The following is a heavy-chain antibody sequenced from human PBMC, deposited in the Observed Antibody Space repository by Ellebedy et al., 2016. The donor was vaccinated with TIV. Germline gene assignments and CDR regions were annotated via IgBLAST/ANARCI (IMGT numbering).Heavy chain of an antibody. V-gene: IGHV1-18*04. J-gene: IGHJ6*02. CDR2: ISAYNGNT. CDR3: ATGVWFGDQTYYYYGMDV. CDR1: GYTFTSYG. Sequence: AASVKVSCKASGYTFTSYGISWVRQAPGQGLEWMGWISAYNGNTNYAQKLQGRVTMTTDTSTSTAYMELRSLRSDDTAVYYCATGVWFGDQTYYYYGMDVWGQGTTVTVSS. D-gene: IGHD3-10*01.